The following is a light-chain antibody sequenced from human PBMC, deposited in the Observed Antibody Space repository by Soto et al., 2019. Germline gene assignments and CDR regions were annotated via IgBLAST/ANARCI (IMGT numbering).Light chain of an antibody. J-gene: IGKJ5*01. CDR1: QTVGVY. Sequence: EVLVKHSSSTISVPPGEIAALACRASQTVGVYLAWYQQNAGQAPRLLIYNASNRATGIPARFSGSGSGTDFTLTISSLEPEDFAVYYCQQRSNWTLHLGQGTRLEIK. V-gene: IGKV3-11*01. CDR2: NAS. CDR3: QQRSNWTLH.